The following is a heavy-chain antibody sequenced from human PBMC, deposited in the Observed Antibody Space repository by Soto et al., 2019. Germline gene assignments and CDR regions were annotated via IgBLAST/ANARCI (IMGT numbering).Heavy chain of an antibody. D-gene: IGHD3-3*01. CDR3: ATPIFGQTYYYYYGMDV. V-gene: IGHV3-23*01. CDR1: GFTFSSYA. J-gene: IGHJ6*02. CDR2: ISGSGGST. Sequence: GGSLRLSCAASGFTFSSYAMSWVRQAPGKGLEWVSAISGSGGSTYYADSVKGRFTISRDNSKNTLYLQMNSLRAEETALYYWATPIFGQTYYYYYGMDVWGQGTTVTVSS.